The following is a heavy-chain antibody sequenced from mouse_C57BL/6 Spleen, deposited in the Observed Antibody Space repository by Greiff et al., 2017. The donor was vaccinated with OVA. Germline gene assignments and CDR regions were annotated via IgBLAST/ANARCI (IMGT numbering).Heavy chain of an antibody. CDR3: ARMGPYRGFAY. CDR2: INPNNGGT. CDR1: GYTFTDYY. Sequence: EVQLQQSGPELVKPGASVKISCKASGYTFTDYYMNWVKQSHGKSLEWIGDINPNNGGTSYNQKFKGKATLTVDKSSSTAYMELRSLTSEDSAVYYCARMGPYRGFAYWGQGTLVTVSA. D-gene: IGHD2-14*01. V-gene: IGHV1-26*01. J-gene: IGHJ3*01.